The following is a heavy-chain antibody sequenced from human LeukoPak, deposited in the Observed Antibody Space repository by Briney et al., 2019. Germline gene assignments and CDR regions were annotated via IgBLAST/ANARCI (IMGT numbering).Heavy chain of an antibody. Sequence: GGSLRLSCAASGFTFSSYAMSWVRQAPGKGLEWVSAISGSGDSTYYADSVKGRFTISRDNSKNTLYLQMNSLRAEDTALYYCASRRSGWPNDAFDIWGQGTMVTVSS. CDR2: ISGSGDST. CDR1: GFTFSSYA. CDR3: ASRRSGWPNDAFDI. J-gene: IGHJ3*02. V-gene: IGHV3-23*01. D-gene: IGHD6-19*01.